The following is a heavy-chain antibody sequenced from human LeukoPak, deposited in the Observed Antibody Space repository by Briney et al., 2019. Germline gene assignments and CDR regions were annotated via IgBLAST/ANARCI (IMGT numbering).Heavy chain of an antibody. D-gene: IGHD2-2*01. CDR3: ARVPAALNWFDP. CDR1: GGSISSSSYY. CDR2: IYYSGST. Sequence: TSETLSLTCTVSGGSISSSSYYWGWIRQPPGKGLEWIGSIYYSGSTYYNPSLKSRVTISVDTSKNQFSLKLSSVTAADTAVYYCARVPAALNWFDPWGQGTLVTVSS. J-gene: IGHJ5*02. V-gene: IGHV4-39*01.